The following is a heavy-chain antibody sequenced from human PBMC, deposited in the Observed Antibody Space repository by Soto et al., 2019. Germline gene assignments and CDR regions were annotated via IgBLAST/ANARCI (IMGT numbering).Heavy chain of an antibody. Sequence: QLQLQESGSGLVKPSQTLSLTCAVSGRSISSGGYSWSWIRQPPGTGLEWIGYIYHSGSTYYNPPLKSRVTISVDRSKNQCSLKLSSVTAADTAVYYCARSHTTVTSYDYWGQGTLVTVSS. D-gene: IGHD4-17*01. V-gene: IGHV4-30-2*01. CDR3: ARSHTTVTSYDY. CDR2: IYHSGST. J-gene: IGHJ4*02. CDR1: GRSISSGGYS.